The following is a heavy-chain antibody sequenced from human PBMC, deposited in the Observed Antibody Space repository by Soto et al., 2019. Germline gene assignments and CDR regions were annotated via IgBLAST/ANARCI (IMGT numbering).Heavy chain of an antibody. CDR3: AKDRLGGNFDY. CDR2: ISGTGGST. J-gene: IGHJ4*02. V-gene: IGHV3-23*01. CDR1: GFTCNNYA. Sequence: GGSLRLSCASSGFTCNNYAMNLVRQAPGKGLEWVATISGTGGSTYYADSVKGRFTISRDNSMNTLYLQMNSLRVEDTAVYYCAKDRLGGNFDYWGQGTQVTVSS.